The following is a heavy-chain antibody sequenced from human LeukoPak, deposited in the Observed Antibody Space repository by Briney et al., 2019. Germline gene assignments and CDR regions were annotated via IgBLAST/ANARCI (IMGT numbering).Heavy chain of an antibody. CDR3: AARPARYYGSGSHAFDY. J-gene: IGHJ4*02. D-gene: IGHD3-10*01. CDR2: IYYSGST. V-gene: IGHV4-39*07. Sequence: PSETLSLTCTVSGGSISTGSYYWGCIRQPPGKGLEWIGSIYYSGSTYYNPSLKSRVTISVDTSKNQFSLKLSSVTAADTAVYYCAARPARYYGSGSHAFDYWGQGTLVTVSS. CDR1: GGSISTGSYY.